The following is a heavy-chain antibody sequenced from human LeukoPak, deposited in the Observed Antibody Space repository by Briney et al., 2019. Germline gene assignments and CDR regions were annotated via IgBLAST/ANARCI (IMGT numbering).Heavy chain of an antibody. D-gene: IGHD2-2*01. CDR1: GFTFTNYG. J-gene: IGHJ4*02. Sequence: GASVKVSCKASGFTFTNYGISWVRQAPGQGLEWMGWISAYNGNTNYAQKLQGRVTMTTDTSTTTAYMELRTLRSDDTAVYYCARDAYCSGTSCQNFDYWGQGTLVTVSS. V-gene: IGHV1-18*01. CDR2: ISAYNGNT. CDR3: ARDAYCSGTSCQNFDY.